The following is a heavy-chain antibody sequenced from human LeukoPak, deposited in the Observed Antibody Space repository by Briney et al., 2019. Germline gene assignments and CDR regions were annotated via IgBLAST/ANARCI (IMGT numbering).Heavy chain of an antibody. V-gene: IGHV3-30*03. CDR3: ATLVVVAATDPDAFDI. CDR1: GFTFSSYG. J-gene: IGHJ3*02. CDR2: ISYDGSNK. Sequence: GRSLRLSCAASGFTFSSYGMHWVRQAPGKGLEWVAVISYDGSNKYYADSVKGRFTISRDNSKNTLYLQMNSLRAEDTAVYYCATLVVVAATDPDAFDIWGQGTMVTVSS. D-gene: IGHD2-15*01.